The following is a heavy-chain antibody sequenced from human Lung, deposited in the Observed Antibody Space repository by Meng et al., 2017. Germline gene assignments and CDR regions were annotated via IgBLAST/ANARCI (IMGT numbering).Heavy chain of an antibody. CDR2: INHSGST. J-gene: IGHJ4*02. Sequence: QVHLQQWGAGLLMPSETLSLPVVVSGGSFSDYYWSWIRQPPGKGLEWIGEINHSGSTNYNPSLESRATISVDTSQNNLSLKLSSVTAADSAVYYCARGPTTMAHDFDYWGQGTLVTVSS. D-gene: IGHD4-11*01. V-gene: IGHV4-34*01. CDR3: ARGPTTMAHDFDY. CDR1: GGSFSDYY.